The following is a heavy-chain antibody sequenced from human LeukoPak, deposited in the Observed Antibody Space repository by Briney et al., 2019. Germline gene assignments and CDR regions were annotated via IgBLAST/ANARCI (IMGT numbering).Heavy chain of an antibody. Sequence: GESLKISCKGSGYSFTSYWIGWVRQMPGKGLEWMGIIYPGDSDTRYSPSFQGQVTISADKSISTAYLQWSSLKASDTAMYYCARLAPWKAVAGTFSGYYYYGMDVWGQGTTVTVSS. CDR3: ARLAPWKAVAGTFSGYYYYGMDV. V-gene: IGHV5-51*01. D-gene: IGHD6-19*01. CDR1: GYSFTSYW. J-gene: IGHJ6*02. CDR2: IYPGDSDT.